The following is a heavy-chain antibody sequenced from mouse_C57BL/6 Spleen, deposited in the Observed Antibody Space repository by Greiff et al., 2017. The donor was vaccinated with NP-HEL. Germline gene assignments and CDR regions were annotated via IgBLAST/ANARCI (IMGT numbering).Heavy chain of an antibody. V-gene: IGHV3-6*01. CDR1: GYSITSGYY. CDR2: ISNDGSN. Sequence: DVQLQESGPGLVKPSQSLSLTCSVTGYSITSGYYWNWIRQFPGNKLEWMGYISNDGSNNYNPSLKNRISITRDTSKNQFFLKLNTVTTEDTATDDCARTYDGYAMDYWGQGPSGTVSS. J-gene: IGHJ4*01. CDR3: ARTYDGYAMDY. D-gene: IGHD2-3*01.